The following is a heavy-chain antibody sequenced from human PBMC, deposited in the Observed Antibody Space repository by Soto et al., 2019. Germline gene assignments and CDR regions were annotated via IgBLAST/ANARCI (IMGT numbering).Heavy chain of an antibody. CDR3: ARVQYNWSRKRFDP. CDR1: GGSFSGYY. J-gene: IGHJ5*02. Sequence: SETLSLTCAVYGGSFSGYYWSWIRRPPGKGLEWIGEINHSGSTNYNPSLKSRVTISVDTSKNQFSLKLSSVTAADTAVYYCARVQYNWSRKRFDPWGQGTLVTVSS. CDR2: INHSGST. V-gene: IGHV4-34*01. D-gene: IGHD1-20*01.